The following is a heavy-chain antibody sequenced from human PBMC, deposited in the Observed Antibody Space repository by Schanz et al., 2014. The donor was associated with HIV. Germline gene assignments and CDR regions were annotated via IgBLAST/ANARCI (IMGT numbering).Heavy chain of an antibody. CDR3: ATSPPMIFVGNFYSGLDV. V-gene: IGHV3-7*01. J-gene: IGHJ6*02. CDR2: IKQDGSEQ. Sequence: VQLHQWGAGLLKPSETLSLTCAVYGGSFSAYYWSWIRQPPGKGLEWVANIKQDGSEQQYVDSVKGRFTISRDNAKNSLFLQMNSLRVEDTAVYYCATSPPMIFVGNFYSGLDVGGRGTTVTVS. CDR1: GGSFSAYY. D-gene: IGHD3-16*01.